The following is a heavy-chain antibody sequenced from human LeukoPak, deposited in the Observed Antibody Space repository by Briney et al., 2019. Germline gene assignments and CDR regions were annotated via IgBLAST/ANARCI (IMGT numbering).Heavy chain of an antibody. CDR2: IRYDGSNK. D-gene: IGHD1-26*01. CDR1: GFTFSSYG. Sequence: GGSLRLSCAASGFTFSSYGMHWVRQAPGKGLEWVAFIRYDGSNKYYADSVKGRFTISRDNSKNTLYLQVNSLRAEDTAVYYCAKEEVGATNWFDPWGQGTLVTVSS. CDR3: AKEEVGATNWFDP. J-gene: IGHJ5*02. V-gene: IGHV3-30*02.